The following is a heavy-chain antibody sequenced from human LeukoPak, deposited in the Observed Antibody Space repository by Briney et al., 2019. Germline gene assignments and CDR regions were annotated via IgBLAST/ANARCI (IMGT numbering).Heavy chain of an antibody. V-gene: IGHV1-24*01. CDR1: GYTLTVLS. CDR3: AIPDYGDYGATYYFYY. CDR2: FDPEDGET. Sequence: GASVKVSCKVSGYTLTVLSMHWVRQAPGKGLEWMGGFDPEDGETIYAQKFQGRVTMTEDTSTDTAYMELSSLRSEDTAVYYCAIPDYGDYGATYYFYYWGQGTLVTVSS. D-gene: IGHD4-17*01. J-gene: IGHJ4*02.